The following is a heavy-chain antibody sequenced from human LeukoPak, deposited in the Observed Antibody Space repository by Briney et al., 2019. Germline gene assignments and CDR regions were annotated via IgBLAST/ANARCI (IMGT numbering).Heavy chain of an antibody. CDR1: GFTFNSYA. CDR3: ARGSTYYDSSGQVPFDY. J-gene: IGHJ4*02. V-gene: IGHV3-23*01. D-gene: IGHD3-22*01. Sequence: GGSLRLSCAASGFTFNSYAMSWVRQAPGKGLEWVSGISSGGNTYYADSVKGRFTISRDNSENTLNLQMNSLRAEDTAVYYCARGSTYYDSSGQVPFDYWGQGTLVTVSS. CDR2: ISSGGNT.